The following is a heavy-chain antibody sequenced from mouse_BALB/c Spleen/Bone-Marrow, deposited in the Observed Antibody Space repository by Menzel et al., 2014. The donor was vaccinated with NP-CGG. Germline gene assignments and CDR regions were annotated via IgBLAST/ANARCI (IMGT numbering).Heavy chain of an antibody. V-gene: IGHV2-2*02. Sequence: VKLQESGPGLVQPSQSLSITCTVSGFSLTSYGVHWVRQSPGKGLEWLGVIWSGGSTDYNAAFISRLSISKDNSKSQVFFKMNSLQANDTAIYYCARNRDYRYDAYFDYWGQGTTLTVSS. CDR1: GFSLTSYG. CDR2: IWSGGST. D-gene: IGHD2-14*01. J-gene: IGHJ2*01. CDR3: ARNRDYRYDAYFDY.